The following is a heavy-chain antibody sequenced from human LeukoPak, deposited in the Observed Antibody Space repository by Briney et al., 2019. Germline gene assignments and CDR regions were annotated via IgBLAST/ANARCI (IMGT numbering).Heavy chain of an antibody. CDR1: GVSISSYK. Sequence: PSETLSLTSTVSGVSISSYKSSWLCQTPRKGLGRIGFISTSGRTDYNPSLTSRVSMSVDTSKSTVSLRWSSVTAEDTAVYYCAIGYDNTLVPYDCWGQGMLVAVSS. V-gene: IGHV4-4*09. D-gene: IGHD5-12*01. J-gene: IGHJ4*02. CDR2: ISTSGRT. CDR3: AIGYDNTLVPYDC.